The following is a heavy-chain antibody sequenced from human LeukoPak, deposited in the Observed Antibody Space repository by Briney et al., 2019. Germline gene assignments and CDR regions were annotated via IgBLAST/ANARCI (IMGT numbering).Heavy chain of an antibody. CDR1: GYTLTSYD. J-gene: IGHJ4*02. CDR3: ARGIGSTTVTTLEYYFDY. D-gene: IGHD4-17*01. V-gene: IGHV1-8*01. CDR2: MNPNSGNT. Sequence: ASVKVSCKASGYTLTSYDINWVRQATGQGLEWMGWMNPNSGNTGYAQKFQGRVTMTRNTSISTAYMELSSLRSEDTAVYYCARGIGSTTVTTLEYYFDYWGQGTLVTVSS.